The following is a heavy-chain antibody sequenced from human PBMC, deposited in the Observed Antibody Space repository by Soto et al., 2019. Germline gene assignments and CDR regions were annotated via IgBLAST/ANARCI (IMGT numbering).Heavy chain of an antibody. J-gene: IGHJ4*02. V-gene: IGHV1-69*08. CDR2: IIPMFEIA. CDR1: GGTFSSYT. D-gene: IGHD5-18*01. CDR3: ARDRGYSYGHPHYFDY. Sequence: QDQLVQSGAEVKKPGSSVKVSCNTSGGTFSSYTINWVRQAPGQGLEWLGRIIPMFEIANYAQKFQGRVTITAEKSTSTAYMELSSLRSEDTAVYYCARDRGYSYGHPHYFDYWGQGTLVTVSS.